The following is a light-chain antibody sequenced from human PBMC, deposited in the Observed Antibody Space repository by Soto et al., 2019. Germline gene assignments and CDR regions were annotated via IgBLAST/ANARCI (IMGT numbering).Light chain of an antibody. V-gene: IGLV2-14*01. CDR2: DVS. J-gene: IGLJ1*01. Sequence: QSALTQPASVSGSPGQSITISCTGTSSDVGGYNYVSWYQQHPGKAPKFMIYDVSNRPSGVSTRFSGSKSGNTASLTISGLQAEDESYYYCNSYTTGNTRQIVFGTGTKFTVL. CDR1: SSDVGGYNY. CDR3: NSYTTGNTRQIV.